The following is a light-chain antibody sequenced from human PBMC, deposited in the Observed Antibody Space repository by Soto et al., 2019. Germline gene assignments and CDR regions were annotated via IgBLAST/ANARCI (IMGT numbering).Light chain of an antibody. Sequence: QAVVTQPPSASGTPGQRVTISCSGSSSNIGSNYVYWYQQLPGTAPKLLIYSNNQRPSGVTDRFSGSKSGTSASLAISGLGSEDEADYYCAAWDDSLGGPVFGGGTKLTVL. CDR2: SNN. J-gene: IGLJ2*01. CDR3: AAWDDSLGGPV. CDR1: SSNIGSNY. V-gene: IGLV1-47*02.